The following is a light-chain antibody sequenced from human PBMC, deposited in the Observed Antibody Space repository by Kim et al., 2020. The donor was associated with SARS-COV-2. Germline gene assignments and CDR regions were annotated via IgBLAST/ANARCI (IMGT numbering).Light chain of an antibody. CDR1: QNINSH. J-gene: IGKJ3*01. V-gene: IGKV1-39*01. CDR2: AAS. Sequence: ASVGDRVTITCWTSQNINSHLNWYHQKPGRAPKLLIYAASTLQGGVPSRFSGSGSETDFTLTISSLQPEDFATYFCQQTYISPFTFGPGTKVDIK. CDR3: QQTYISPFT.